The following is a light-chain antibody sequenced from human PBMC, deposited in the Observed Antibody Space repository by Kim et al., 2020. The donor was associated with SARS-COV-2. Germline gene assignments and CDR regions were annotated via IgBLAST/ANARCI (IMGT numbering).Light chain of an antibody. CDR3: QQYNAYSWM. CDR2: DAS. J-gene: IGKJ1*01. Sequence: DIQMTQSPSTLSASVGDRVTITCRASQSISSWLAWYQQKPGTAPKLLIYDASSLQSGVPSRFSGGGSGTEFTLTISSLQPDDFATYYCQQYNAYSWMFGQGTKVEI. V-gene: IGKV1-5*01. CDR1: QSISSW.